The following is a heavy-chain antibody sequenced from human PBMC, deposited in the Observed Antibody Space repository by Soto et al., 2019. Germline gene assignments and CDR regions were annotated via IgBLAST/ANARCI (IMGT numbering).Heavy chain of an antibody. CDR1: GGTFSNYA. CDR2: IILPFGTP. CDR3: ASGPDYEGYFDY. Sequence: QVRLVQSEAEVKKPGSSVKVSCKASGGTFSNYAISWVRQAPGQGLEWMGVIILPFGTPNYAQTFQGRVTITADESMTTAYMEPSGLRSEDTVVYYCASGPDYEGYFDYWGRGTLVTVSS. J-gene: IGHJ4*02. V-gene: IGHV1-69*12. D-gene: IGHD4-17*01.